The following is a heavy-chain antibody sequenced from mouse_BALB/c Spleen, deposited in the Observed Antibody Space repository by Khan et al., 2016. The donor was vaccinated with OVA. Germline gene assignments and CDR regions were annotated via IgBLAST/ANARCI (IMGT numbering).Heavy chain of an antibody. CDR3: ARGNYYGYYFAY. V-gene: IGHV3-2*02. J-gene: IGHJ2*01. D-gene: IGHD1-1*01. Sequence: VQLQQSGPGLVKPSQSLSLTCTVTGYSITSGYAWNWIRQFPGNKLEWMGYISYSGVTSYTPSLKSRISITRDTSKNQFFLQLNSVTTEDTATYYCARGNYYGYYFAYWGQGTTLTVSA. CDR2: ISYSGVT. CDR1: GYSITSGYA.